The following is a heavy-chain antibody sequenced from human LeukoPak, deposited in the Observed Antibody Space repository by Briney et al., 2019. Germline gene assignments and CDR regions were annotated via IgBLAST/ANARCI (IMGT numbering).Heavy chain of an antibody. CDR2: IWYDGSNT. J-gene: IGHJ4*02. Sequence: QSGGPLRLSCAASGFTFSSYGMHWVRQAPGKGLEWVAMIWYDGSNTYYADSVKGRFTISRDNSKNALFLQMDSLRAEDTAVYYCARDRSTSHFDYWGQGTLV. CDR3: ARDRSTSHFDY. V-gene: IGHV3-33*01. CDR1: GFTFSSYG. D-gene: IGHD5/OR15-5a*01.